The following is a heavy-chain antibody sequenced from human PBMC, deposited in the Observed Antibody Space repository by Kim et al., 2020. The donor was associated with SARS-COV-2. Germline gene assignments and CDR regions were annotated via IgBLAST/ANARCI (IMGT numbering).Heavy chain of an antibody. CDR3: SKESYYGSGRPYYYYYGMDV. CDR1: GFTFSSYG. J-gene: IGHJ6*02. CDR2: IWYDGSNK. D-gene: IGHD3-10*01. V-gene: IGHV3-33*06. Sequence: GGSLRLSCAASGFTFSSYGMHWARQAPGKGLEWVAVIWYDGSNKYYADSVKGRFTISRDNSKNTLYLQMNSLRAEDTAVYYCSKESYYGSGRPYYYYYGMDVWGQGTSVTVS.